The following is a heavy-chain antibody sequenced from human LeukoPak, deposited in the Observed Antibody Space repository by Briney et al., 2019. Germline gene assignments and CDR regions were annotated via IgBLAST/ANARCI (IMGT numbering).Heavy chain of an antibody. CDR1: GFTFSSHS. V-gene: IGHV3-21*01. D-gene: IGHD6-19*01. CDR2: ISSSSSYI. Sequence: GGSLRLSCAASGFTFSSHSMNWVRQAPGKGLEWVSSISSSSSYIYYADSVKGRFTISRDNAKNSLYLQMNSLRAEDTAVYYCARVRSSPTLKYYYMDVWGKGTTVTVSS. CDR3: ARVRSSPTLKYYYMDV. J-gene: IGHJ6*03.